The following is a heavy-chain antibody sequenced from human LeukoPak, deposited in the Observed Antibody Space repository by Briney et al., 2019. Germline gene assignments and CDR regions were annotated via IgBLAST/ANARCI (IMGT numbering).Heavy chain of an antibody. Sequence: GRSLRLSCAASGFTFSSYAMSWVRQAPGKGLEWVSAISGSGGSTYYADSVKGRFTISRDNSKNTLYLQMNSRRAEDAAVYYGAKPQGRGIVFSYLATYWGRGTLVTASS. J-gene: IGHJ4*02. CDR2: ISGSGGST. CDR3: AKPQGRGIVFSYLATY. CDR1: GFTFSSYA. D-gene: IGHD5-12*01. V-gene: IGHV3-23*01.